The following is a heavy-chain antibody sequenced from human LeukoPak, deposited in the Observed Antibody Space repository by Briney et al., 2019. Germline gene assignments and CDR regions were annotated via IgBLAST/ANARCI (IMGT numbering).Heavy chain of an antibody. D-gene: IGHD3-22*01. J-gene: IGHJ3*01. CDR1: GYTLAELS. CDR3: ATDPPDSSGYYPFPTL. Sequence: ASVKVSCKVSGYTLAELSMHWVRQAPGKGLEWMGGFDPEDGETIYAQKFQGRVTMTEDTSTDTAYMELSSLRSEDTAVYYCATDPPDSSGYYPFPTLWGQGTMVTVSS. V-gene: IGHV1-24*01. CDR2: FDPEDGET.